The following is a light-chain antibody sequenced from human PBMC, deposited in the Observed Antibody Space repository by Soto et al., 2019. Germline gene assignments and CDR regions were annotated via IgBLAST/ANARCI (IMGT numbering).Light chain of an antibody. V-gene: IGLV2-14*01. CDR2: EVS. CDR1: SSDEGGYNN. Sequence: QSVPTQPASVSGTPGQTNTIARTGTSSDEGGYNNVTWDQQQSGKAPKLKIREVSTRPSGVSNRFSGSESGDSASLTLSGLQAEDEADYYCSSYTSSRAYVFGSGTKVTVL. J-gene: IGLJ1*01. CDR3: SSYTSSRAYV.